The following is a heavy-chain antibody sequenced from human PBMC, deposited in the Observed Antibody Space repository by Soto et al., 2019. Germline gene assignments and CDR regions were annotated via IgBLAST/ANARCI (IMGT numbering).Heavy chain of an antibody. Sequence: GGSLRLSCAASGIPFSNYVMNWVRQAPGKGLQWVSYICPSSSTIHYADSVEGRFTISRDNAKNSLYLQMDSLRVEDTAMYYCARDWGWAFDYWGQGTQVTVSS. CDR2: ICPSSSTI. CDR3: ARDWGWAFDY. CDR1: GIPFSNYV. D-gene: IGHD6-19*01. J-gene: IGHJ4*02. V-gene: IGHV3-48*01.